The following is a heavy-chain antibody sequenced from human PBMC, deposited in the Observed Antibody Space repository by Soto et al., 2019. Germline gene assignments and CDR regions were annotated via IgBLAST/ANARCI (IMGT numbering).Heavy chain of an antibody. D-gene: IGHD3-3*01. J-gene: IGHJ4*02. CDR2: IYYSGST. V-gene: IGHV4-59*08. CDR3: ARHVYDFWSGTFDY. Sequence: QVQLQESGPGLVKPSETLSLTCTVSGGSISSYYWSWIRQPPGKGLEWIGYIYYSGSTNYNPSLKSRVTISVDTSKNQFSLKLSSVTAADTAVYYCARHVYDFWSGTFDYWGQGTLVTVSS. CDR1: GGSISSYY.